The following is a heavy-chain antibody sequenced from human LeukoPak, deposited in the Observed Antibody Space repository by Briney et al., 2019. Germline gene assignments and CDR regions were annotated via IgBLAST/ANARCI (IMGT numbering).Heavy chain of an antibody. J-gene: IGHJ4*02. Sequence: SGPTLVNPSETLSLTCSVSGDSISSNYWSWIRQPPGKGLECVGYVYYSGNPDYNPSLKSRVTISIDTSKNQFSLKLSSVTAADTAVYYCARDQYSGRFDYWGQGTLVTVSS. CDR1: GDSISSNY. CDR2: VYYSGNP. D-gene: IGHD1-26*01. CDR3: ARDQYSGRFDY. V-gene: IGHV4-59*01.